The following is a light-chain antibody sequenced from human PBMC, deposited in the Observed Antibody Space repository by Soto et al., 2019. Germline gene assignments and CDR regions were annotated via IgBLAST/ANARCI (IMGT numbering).Light chain of an antibody. J-gene: IGKJ5*01. CDR3: QQRSNWPPIT. CDR1: QSVRSDY. CDR2: GVS. Sequence: EIVLTQSPDTLSLSPGQRATLSCRAIQSVRSDYFAWYQQKPGQAPRVIIFGVSTRATGVPDRFSGSGSGTDFTLTISSLEPEDAAVYYCQQRSNWPPITFGQGRRLEI. V-gene: IGKV3D-20*02.